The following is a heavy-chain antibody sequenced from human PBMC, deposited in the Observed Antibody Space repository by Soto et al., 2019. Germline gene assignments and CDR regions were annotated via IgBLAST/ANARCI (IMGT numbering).Heavy chain of an antibody. V-gene: IGHV3-23*01. Sequence: EVQLLESGGGLVQPGGSLRLSCAASGFTFSSYAMSLVRQAPGKGLEWVSAISGSGGSTYYADSVKGRFTISRDNSKNTLYLQMDSLRAEDTAVYYCAKERYVVDDFWSGLFWGQGTLVTVSS. CDR2: ISGSGGST. D-gene: IGHD3-3*01. CDR3: AKERYVVDDFWSGLF. CDR1: GFTFSSYA. J-gene: IGHJ4*02.